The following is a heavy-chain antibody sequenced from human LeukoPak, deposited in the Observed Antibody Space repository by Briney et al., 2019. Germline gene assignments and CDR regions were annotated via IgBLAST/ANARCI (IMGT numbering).Heavy chain of an antibody. CDR3: AGGTGTGKNYYYYSMDV. J-gene: IGHJ6*02. CDR1: GGSISSYY. V-gene: IGHV4-59*01. D-gene: IGHD1/OR15-1a*01. Sequence: PSETLSLTCTVSGGSISSYYWSWIRQPPGKGLEWIGYIYYSGSTNYNPSLKSRVTISVDTSKNQFSLKLSSVTAADTAVYYCAGGTGTGKNYYYYSMDVWGQGTTVTVSS. CDR2: IYYSGST.